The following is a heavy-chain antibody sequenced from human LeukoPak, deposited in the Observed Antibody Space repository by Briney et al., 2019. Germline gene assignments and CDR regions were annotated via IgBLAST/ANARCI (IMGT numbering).Heavy chain of an antibody. D-gene: IGHD1-26*01. V-gene: IGHV4-39*01. CDR3: ARQGYYVGATGNDH. Sequence: SETLSLTCTVSGGSISSSSYYWGWIRQPPGKGLEWIGSIYYSGSTYYNPSLKSRVTISVDTSKNQFSLKLSSVTAAHTAVYFCARQGYYVGATGNDHWGQGTLVTVSS. J-gene: IGHJ4*02. CDR2: IYYSGST. CDR1: GGSISSSSYY.